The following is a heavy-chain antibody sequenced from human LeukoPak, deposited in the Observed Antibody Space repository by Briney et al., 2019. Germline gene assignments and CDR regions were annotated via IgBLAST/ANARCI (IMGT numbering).Heavy chain of an antibody. CDR2: ISASGGST. CDR1: GFTFSTYA. V-gene: IGHV3-23*01. D-gene: IGHD6-13*01. J-gene: IGHJ4*02. Sequence: GGSLRLSCAASGFTFSTYAMNWVRQAPGKGLEWVSGISASGGSTYYADSVKGRFTISRDNSKSTLYLQMNSLRAEDTAVYYCPTVGSWPKYFDYWGQGTLVTVSS. CDR3: PTVGSWPKYFDY.